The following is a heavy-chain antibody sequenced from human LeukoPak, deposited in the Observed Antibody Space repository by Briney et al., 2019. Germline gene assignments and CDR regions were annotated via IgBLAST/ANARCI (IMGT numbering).Heavy chain of an antibody. J-gene: IGHJ4*02. CDR1: GFTFSDYY. Sequence: PGGSLRLSCAASGFTFSDYYMSWIRQAPGKGLEWVSYISSSGNAMYYADSVKGRSTISRDNAKNSLYLQMNSLRAEDTAVYYCAREIAAAGTDYWGQGTLVTVSS. CDR3: AREIAAAGTDY. CDR2: ISSSGNAM. D-gene: IGHD6-13*01. V-gene: IGHV3-11*04.